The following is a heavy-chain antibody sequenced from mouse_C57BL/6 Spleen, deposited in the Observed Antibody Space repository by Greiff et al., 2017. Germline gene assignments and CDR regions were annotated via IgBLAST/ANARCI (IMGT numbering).Heavy chain of an antibody. CDR3: ARPPSTVVATRYFDV. CDR1: GFTFSDYG. D-gene: IGHD1-1*01. J-gene: IGHJ1*03. CDR2: ISSGSSTI. Sequence: EVKLMESGGGLVKPGGSLKLSCAASGFTFSDYGMHWVRQAPEKGLEWVAYISSGSSTIYYADTVKGRFTISRDNAKNTLFLQMTSLRSEDTAMYYCARPPSTVVATRYFDVWGTGTTVTVSS. V-gene: IGHV5-17*01.